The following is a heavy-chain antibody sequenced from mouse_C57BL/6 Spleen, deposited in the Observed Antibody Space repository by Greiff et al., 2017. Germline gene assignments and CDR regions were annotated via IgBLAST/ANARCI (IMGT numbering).Heavy chain of an antibody. V-gene: IGHV1-80*01. Sequence: QVQLQQSGAELVKPGASVKISCKASGYAFSSYWMNWVKQRPGKGLEWIGQIYPGDGDTNYNGKFKGKATLTADKSSSTAYMQLSSLTSEDSAVYFCAREGSSGYHYYAMDYWGQGTSVTVSS. CDR3: AREGSSGYHYYAMDY. CDR2: IYPGDGDT. J-gene: IGHJ4*01. D-gene: IGHD3-2*02. CDR1: GYAFSSYW.